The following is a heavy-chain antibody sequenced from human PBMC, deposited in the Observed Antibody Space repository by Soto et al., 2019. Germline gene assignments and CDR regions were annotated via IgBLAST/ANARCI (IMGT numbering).Heavy chain of an antibody. Sequence: QVQLVESGGGVVQPGRSLRLSCAASGFTFSSYGMHWVRQAPGKGLEWVAVISYDGSNKYYADSVKGRFTISRDNSKNTLYLQMNSLRAEDTAVYYCAKVGVYDFWRPDAFDIWGQGTMVTVSS. CDR2: ISYDGSNK. V-gene: IGHV3-30*18. J-gene: IGHJ3*02. D-gene: IGHD3-3*01. CDR1: GFTFSSYG. CDR3: AKVGVYDFWRPDAFDI.